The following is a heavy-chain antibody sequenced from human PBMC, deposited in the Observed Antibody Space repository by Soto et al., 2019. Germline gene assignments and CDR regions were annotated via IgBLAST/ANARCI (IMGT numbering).Heavy chain of an antibody. CDR1: GGSISSSNW. J-gene: IGHJ4*02. Sequence: SETLSLTCAVSGGSISSSNWWSWVRQPPGKGLEWIGEIYHSGSTNYNPSLKSRVTISVDRSTNQFSLKLISVTAADTAVYFCARGQSIVAAIDYFDYWGQGSLVTVSS. D-gene: IGHD5-12*01. CDR2: IYHSGST. V-gene: IGHV4-4*02. CDR3: ARGQSIVAAIDYFDY.